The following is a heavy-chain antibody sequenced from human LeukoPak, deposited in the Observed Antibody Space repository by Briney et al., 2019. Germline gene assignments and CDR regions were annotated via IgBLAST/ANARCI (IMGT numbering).Heavy chain of an antibody. V-gene: IGHV1-46*01. D-gene: IGHD5-18*01. J-gene: IGHJ4*02. CDR2: INPSGGST. CDR1: GYTFTSYY. Sequence: ASVKVSCKASGYTFTSYYLHWVRQAPGQGLEWLGVINPSGGSTTYPQKFQGRVTMTRDTSTSTVYMELSSLTSEDTAVYYCAREGYSYGKHSDYWGQGTLVTVSS. CDR3: AREGYSYGKHSDY.